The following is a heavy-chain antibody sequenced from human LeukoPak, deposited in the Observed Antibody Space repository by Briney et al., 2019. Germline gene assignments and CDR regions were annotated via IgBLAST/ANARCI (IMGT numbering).Heavy chain of an antibody. CDR2: TYYRSKWYN. D-gene: IGHD6-13*01. CDR3: ARDGNSSSWWGGGYYFDY. V-gene: IGHV6-1*01. CDR1: GDSVSSNSAA. J-gene: IGHJ4*02. Sequence: SQTLSLTCAISGDSVSSNSAAWNWIRQSPSRGLEWLGRTYYRSKWYNDYAVSVKSRITINPDTSKNQFSLQLNSLTPEDTAVYYCARDGNSSSWWGGGYYFDYWGQGTLVTVSS.